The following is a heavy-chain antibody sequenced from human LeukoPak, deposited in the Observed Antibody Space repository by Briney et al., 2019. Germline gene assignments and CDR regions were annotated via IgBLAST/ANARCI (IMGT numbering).Heavy chain of an antibody. CDR2: IYYSGST. CDR1: GGSISSYY. J-gene: IGHJ4*02. V-gene: IGHV4-59*01. CDR3: ARTYGTGPGNLDY. D-gene: IGHD3-10*01. Sequence: SETLSLTCTVSGGSISSYYWSGIRQPPGKGLEGSGYIYYSGSTNYNPSLKSRVTIPVDKSKHQFSLTLSSVTAAETAVYYCARTYGTGPGNLDYWGQGTLVTVSS.